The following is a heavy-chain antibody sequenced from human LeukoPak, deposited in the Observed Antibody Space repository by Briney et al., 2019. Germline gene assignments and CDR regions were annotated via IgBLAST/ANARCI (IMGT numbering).Heavy chain of an antibody. Sequence: WGSLRLSCAASGFTFSRYSINWVRQAPGKGLEWVSSISSSSSYIYYADSVKGRFTISRDNAKNSLYLQMNSLRAEDTAVYFCARATAFQFMGTYVSWGQGTLVTVSS. CDR3: ARATAFQFMGTYVS. CDR2: ISSSSSYI. CDR1: GFTFSRYS. D-gene: IGHD1-7*01. V-gene: IGHV3-21*01. J-gene: IGHJ5*02.